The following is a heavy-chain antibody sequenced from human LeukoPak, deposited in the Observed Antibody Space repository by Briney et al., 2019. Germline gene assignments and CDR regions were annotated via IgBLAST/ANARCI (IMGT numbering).Heavy chain of an antibody. CDR2: ISYDGSNK. J-gene: IGHJ5*02. V-gene: IGHV3-30*18. CDR1: GFTFSSYG. CDR3: AKDRQGGFDP. Sequence: GRSLRLSCAASGFTFSSYGMHWVRQAPGKGLEWVAVISYDGSNKYYADSVKGRFTISRDNSKNTLYLQMNSLRAEDTAVYYCAKDRQGGFDPWGQGTLVTVSS. D-gene: IGHD3-16*01.